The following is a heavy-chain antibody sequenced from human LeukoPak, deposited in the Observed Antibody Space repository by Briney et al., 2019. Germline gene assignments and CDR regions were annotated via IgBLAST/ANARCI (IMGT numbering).Heavy chain of an antibody. CDR1: GGSFSGHY. V-gene: IGHV4-34*01. CDR3: AGTVTATYYYYYMDV. D-gene: IGHD4-11*01. Sequence: SETLSLTCAVYGGSFSGHYWSWIRQPPGKGLEWIGEINHSKNTNYNPSLKSRVTISVDTSKNQFSLKLSSVTAADTAVYYCAGTVTATYYYYYMDVWGKGTTVTVSS. J-gene: IGHJ6*03. CDR2: INHSKNT.